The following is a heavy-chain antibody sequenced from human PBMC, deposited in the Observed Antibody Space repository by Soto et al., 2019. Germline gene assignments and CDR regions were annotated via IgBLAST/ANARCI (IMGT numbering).Heavy chain of an antibody. D-gene: IGHD3-22*01. Sequence: GWSLRLSCAASGLTFTSYVMGWVRQAPGKGLEWVAGISGGGSTAFYADSVKGRFTISRDNAKNTLVLQMDSLRAEDTAIYYCAKDSNKYSSSLRGRYFDYWGQGTLVTVSS. CDR2: ISGGGSTA. J-gene: IGHJ4*02. CDR3: AKDSNKYSSSLRGRYFDY. V-gene: IGHV3-23*01. CDR1: GLTFTSYV.